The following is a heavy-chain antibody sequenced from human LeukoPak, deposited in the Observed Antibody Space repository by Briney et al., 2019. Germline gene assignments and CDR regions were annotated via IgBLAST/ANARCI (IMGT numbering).Heavy chain of an antibody. CDR2: ISSNSDYI. Sequence: PGGSLRLSCAASGFTFSSYSMNWVRQAPGKGLEWVSSISSNSDYIYYANSVRGRFTISRDNAKNSLYLHMYSLRAEDTAVYYCARGPSDYWGQGTLVTVSS. CDR3: ARGPSDY. J-gene: IGHJ4*02. CDR1: GFTFSSYS. V-gene: IGHV3-21*06.